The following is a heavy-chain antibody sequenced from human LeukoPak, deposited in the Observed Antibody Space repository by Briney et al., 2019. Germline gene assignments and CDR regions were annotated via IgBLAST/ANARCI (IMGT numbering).Heavy chain of an antibody. CDR3: ARETIYSYGYGNDFDY. V-gene: IGHV3-33*01. CDR1: GFTFSSYG. J-gene: IGHJ4*02. CDR2: IWYDGSNK. Sequence: PGRSLRLSCAASGFTFSSYGMHWVRQAPGKGLEWVAVIWYDGSNKYYADSVKGRFTISRDNSKNTLYLQMNSLRAEDTAVYYCARETIYSYGYGNDFDYWGQGTLVTVPS. D-gene: IGHD5-18*01.